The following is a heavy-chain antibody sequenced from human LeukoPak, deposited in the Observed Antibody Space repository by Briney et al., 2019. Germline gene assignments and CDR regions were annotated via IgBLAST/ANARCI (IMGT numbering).Heavy chain of an antibody. V-gene: IGHV1-2*02. J-gene: IGHJ5*02. D-gene: IGHD1-26*01. CDR3: ERDLVSRQEVDQP. Sequence: GASVKVSCKASGYTFTAYYIHWVRQAPGQGLEWMGWVNPNTGGTYYAQKFQDRVTMTRDASISTAYMELNRLKSDDTAVYYCERDLVSRQEVDQPWGQGTLVTVSS. CDR2: VNPNTGGT. CDR1: GYTFTAYY.